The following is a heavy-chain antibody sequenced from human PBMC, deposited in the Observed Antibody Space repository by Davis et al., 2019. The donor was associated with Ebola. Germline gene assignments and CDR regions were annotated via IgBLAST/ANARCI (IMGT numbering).Heavy chain of an antibody. CDR3: AKDTSNIWFDI. Sequence: GESLKISCAASGFTFSSYVMTWVRQAPGKGLEWVSGISGIADNTYYADSVKGRFTISRDNSKNTLYLRMNGLRVEDTAIYYCAKDTSNIWFDIWGQGTMVTVSS. V-gene: IGHV3-23*01. CDR2: ISGIADNT. CDR1: GFTFSSYV. J-gene: IGHJ3*02. D-gene: IGHD1-26*01.